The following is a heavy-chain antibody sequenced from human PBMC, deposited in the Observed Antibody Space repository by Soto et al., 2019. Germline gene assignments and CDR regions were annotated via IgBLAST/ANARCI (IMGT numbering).Heavy chain of an antibody. CDR2: IYYSGST. Sequence: SSETLSLTCTVSGGSISSYYWSWIRQPPGKGLEWIGYIYYSGSTNYNPSLKSRVTISVDTSKNQFSLKLSSVAAADTAVYYCARLKAYYYYMDVWGKGTTVTVSS. J-gene: IGHJ6*03. CDR1: GGSISSYY. CDR3: ARLKAYYYYMDV. V-gene: IGHV4-59*08.